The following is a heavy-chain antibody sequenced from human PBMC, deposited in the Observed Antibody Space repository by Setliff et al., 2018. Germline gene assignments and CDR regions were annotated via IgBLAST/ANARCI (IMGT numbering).Heavy chain of an antibody. V-gene: IGHV4-34*08. D-gene: IGHD5-12*01. CDR3: AMTGDRGYSGYER. CDR2: INHSGST. CDR1: GFTFSSYA. J-gene: IGHJ4*02. Sequence: PGGSLRLSCAASGFTFSSYAMSWIRQPPGKGLEWIGEINHSGSTNYNPSLKSRVTISVDTSKNQFSLKLSSVTAADTAVYYCAMTGDRGYSGYERWGQGTLVTVSS.